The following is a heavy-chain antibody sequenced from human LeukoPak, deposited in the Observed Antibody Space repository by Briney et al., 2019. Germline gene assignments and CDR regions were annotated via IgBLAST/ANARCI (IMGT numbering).Heavy chain of an antibody. CDR3: AREIGGAVDY. V-gene: IGHV1-18*01. CDR2: ISAYNGNT. Sequence: ASVKVSCKSSGGTFSSYGISWVRHPPGQGLEWMGWISAYNGNTNYAQKFQGRVTMTTDTSTSTAYMVLRGLRSDDTAVFYWAREIGGAVDYWGQGTLVTVSS. J-gene: IGHJ4*02. CDR1: GGTFSSYG. D-gene: IGHD1-26*01.